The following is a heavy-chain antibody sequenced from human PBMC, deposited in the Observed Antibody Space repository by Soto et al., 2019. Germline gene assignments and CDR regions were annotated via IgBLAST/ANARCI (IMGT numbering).Heavy chain of an antibody. Sequence: GGSLRLSCAASGFTFSSYAMHWVRQAPGKGLEWVAVISYDGSNKYYADSVKGRFTISRDNSKNTLYLQMNSLRAEDTAVYYCARTYCGGDCYADYYYYGMDVWGQGTTVTVSS. V-gene: IGHV3-30-3*01. CDR2: ISYDGSNK. CDR3: ARTYCGGDCYADYYYYGMDV. J-gene: IGHJ6*02. CDR1: GFTFSSYA. D-gene: IGHD2-21*02.